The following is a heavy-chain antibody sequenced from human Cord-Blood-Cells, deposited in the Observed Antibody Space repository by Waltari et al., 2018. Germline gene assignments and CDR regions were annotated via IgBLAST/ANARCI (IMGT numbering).Heavy chain of an antibody. CDR3: ARGSGRGLGIIL. Sequence: QVQLQQWGAGLLKPSETLSLTCAVYGGSFSGYYWSWIRQPPGKGLGWIGEINHSGSTNDNPSLKSRVTISGDTSKNQFSLKLSSVTAADTAVYYCARGSGRGLGIILWGQGTLVTVSS. J-gene: IGHJ4*02. CDR1: GGSFSGYY. D-gene: IGHD3-10*01. V-gene: IGHV4-34*01. CDR2: INHSGST.